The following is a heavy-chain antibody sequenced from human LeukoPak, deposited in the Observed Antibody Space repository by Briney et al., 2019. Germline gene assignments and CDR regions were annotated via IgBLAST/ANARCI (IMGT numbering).Heavy chain of an antibody. J-gene: IGHJ4*02. D-gene: IGHD5-18*01. Sequence: EASVKVSCKASGYTFTSYGISWVRQAPGQGLEWMGWISAYNGNTNYAQKLQGRVTMTTDTSTSTAYMELRSLRSDDTAVYYCARDVGGYSYGYWTDYWGQGTLVTVSS. V-gene: IGHV1-18*01. CDR2: ISAYNGNT. CDR1: GYTFTSYG. CDR3: ARDVGGYSYGYWTDY.